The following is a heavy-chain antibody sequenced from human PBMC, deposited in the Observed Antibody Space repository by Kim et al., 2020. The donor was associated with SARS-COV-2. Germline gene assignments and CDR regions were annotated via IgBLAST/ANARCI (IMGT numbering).Heavy chain of an antibody. D-gene: IGHD6-19*01. J-gene: IGHJ4*02. CDR2: IYSGGST. CDR3: ARESTKAVAGSLDY. CDR1: GFTVSSNY. Sequence: GGSLRLSCAASGFTVSSNYMSWVRQAPGKGLEWVSVIYSGGSTYYADSVKGRFTISRDNSKNTLYLQMNSLRAEDTAVYYCARESTKAVAGSLDYWGQGTLVTVSS. V-gene: IGHV3-66*01.